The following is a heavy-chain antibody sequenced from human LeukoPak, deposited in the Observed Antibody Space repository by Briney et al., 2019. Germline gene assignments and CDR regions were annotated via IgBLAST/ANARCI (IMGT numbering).Heavy chain of an antibody. CDR1: GYTLTELS. V-gene: IGHV1-24*01. Sequence: ASVKVSCKVSGYTLTELSMHWVRQAPGKGLEWMGGFDPEDSETIYAQKFQGRVTMTEDTSTDTAYMELSSLRSEDTAVYYCATDLARDSSSWYNQWNYWGQGTLVTVSS. CDR3: ATDLARDSSSWYNQWNY. CDR2: FDPEDSET. J-gene: IGHJ4*02. D-gene: IGHD6-13*01.